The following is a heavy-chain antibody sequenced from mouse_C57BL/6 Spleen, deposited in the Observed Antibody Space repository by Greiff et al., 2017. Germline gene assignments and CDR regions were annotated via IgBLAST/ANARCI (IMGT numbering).Heavy chain of an antibody. Sequence: EVQGVESGGDLVKPGGSLKLSCAASGFTFSSYGMSWVRQTPDKRLEWVATISSGGSYTYYPDSVKGRFTISRDNAKNTLYLQMSSLKSEDTAMYYCARKDYGSRTGFAYWGQGTLVTVSA. V-gene: IGHV5-6*01. CDR1: GFTFSSYG. J-gene: IGHJ3*01. D-gene: IGHD1-1*01. CDR3: ARKDYGSRTGFAY. CDR2: ISSGGSYT.